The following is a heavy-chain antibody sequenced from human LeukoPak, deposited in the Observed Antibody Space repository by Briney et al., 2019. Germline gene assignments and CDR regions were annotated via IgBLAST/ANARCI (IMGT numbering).Heavy chain of an antibody. CDR1: GYTFTSYG. V-gene: IGHV1-18*01. Sequence: ASVEVSCKASGYTFTSYGISWVRQAPGQGLEWMGWISAYNGNTNYAQKLQGRVTMTTDTSTSTAYMELRSLRSDDTAVYYCARQYYDFWSGQSGGYWFDPWGQGTLVTVSS. CDR3: ARQYYDFWSGQSGGYWFDP. CDR2: ISAYNGNT. D-gene: IGHD3-3*01. J-gene: IGHJ5*02.